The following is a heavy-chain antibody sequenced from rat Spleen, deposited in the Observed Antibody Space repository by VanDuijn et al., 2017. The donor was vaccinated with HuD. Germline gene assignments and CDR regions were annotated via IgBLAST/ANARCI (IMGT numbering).Heavy chain of an antibody. CDR2: ITNSGGST. CDR3: TRGDWSDYFDY. CDR1: GFTVSDYY. Sequence: EVQLVESGGGLVQPGRSLKLSCAASGFTVSDYYMAWVRQAPTAGLEWVASITNSGGSTYFRDSVKGRFTISRDNAKSTLYLQMDSLRSEDTATYYCTRGDWSDYFDYWGQGVMVTVSS. J-gene: IGHJ2*01. V-gene: IGHV5-27*01. D-gene: IGHD1-1*01.